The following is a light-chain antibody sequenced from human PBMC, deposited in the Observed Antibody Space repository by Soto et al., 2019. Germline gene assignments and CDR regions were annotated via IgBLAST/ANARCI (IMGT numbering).Light chain of an antibody. J-gene: IGKJ3*01. CDR3: QQYGSSPLFT. Sequence: EIVLTQSPGTLSLSPGERATLSCRASQSVSSSYLAWYQQKPGQAPRLLIYGASSRATGIPDRFSGSGSGTDFTLTISRLEPEDFAVYYCQQYGSSPLFTFGPGTKGDSK. V-gene: IGKV3-20*01. CDR2: GAS. CDR1: QSVSSSY.